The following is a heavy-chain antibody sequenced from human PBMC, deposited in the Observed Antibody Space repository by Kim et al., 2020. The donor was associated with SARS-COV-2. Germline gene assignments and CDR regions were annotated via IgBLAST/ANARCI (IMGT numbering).Heavy chain of an antibody. CDR3: AALDSVQVPGGI. V-gene: IGHV3-48*03. Sequence: YVDSVNGRFIMSRDNTKNSVYLQMNSLRTEDAAIYYCAALDSVQVPGGIWGQGSLVTVSS. D-gene: IGHD3-10*01. J-gene: IGHJ4*02.